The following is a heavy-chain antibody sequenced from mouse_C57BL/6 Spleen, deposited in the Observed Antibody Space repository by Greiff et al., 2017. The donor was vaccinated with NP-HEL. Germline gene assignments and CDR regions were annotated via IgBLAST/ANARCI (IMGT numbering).Heavy chain of an antibody. V-gene: IGHV5-17*01. J-gene: IGHJ2*01. CDR2: ISSGSSTI. CDR1: GFTFSDYG. D-gene: IGHD1-1*01. CDR3: ARWSTVVAEDYFDY. Sequence: EVMLVESGGGLVKPGGSLKLSCAASGFTFSDYGMHWVRQAPEKGLEWVAYISSGSSTIYYADTVKGRFTISRDNAKNTLFLQMTSLRSEDTAMYYCARWSTVVAEDYFDYWGQGTTLTVSS.